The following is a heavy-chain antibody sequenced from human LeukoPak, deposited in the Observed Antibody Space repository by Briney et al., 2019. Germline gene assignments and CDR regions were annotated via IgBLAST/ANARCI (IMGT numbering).Heavy chain of an antibody. CDR1: GFTVSSNY. D-gene: IGHD6-19*01. J-gene: IGHJ4*02. Sequence: GGSLRLSCAASGFTVSSNYMSWVRQAPGKGLEWVSVIYSGGSTYYADSVKGRFTISRDNSKNTLYLQMNSLRAEDTAVYYCARDELASLTGYSSGWYVRYWGQGTLVTVSS. V-gene: IGHV3-66*01. CDR2: IYSGGST. CDR3: ARDELASLTGYSSGWYVRY.